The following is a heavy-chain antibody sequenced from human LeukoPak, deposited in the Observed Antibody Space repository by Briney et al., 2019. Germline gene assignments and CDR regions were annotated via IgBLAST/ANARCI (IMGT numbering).Heavy chain of an antibody. CDR3: ARENTIAYYFDY. D-gene: IGHD3-3*01. CDR2: IYHSGST. V-gene: IGHV4-30-2*01. Sequence: SQTLSLTCAVSGGSISSGGYSWSWIRQPPGKGLEWIGYIYHSGSTYYNPSLKSRVTISVDRSKNQFSLKLSSVTAADTAVYYRARENTIAYYFDYWGQGTLVTVSS. CDR1: GGSISSGGYS. J-gene: IGHJ4*02.